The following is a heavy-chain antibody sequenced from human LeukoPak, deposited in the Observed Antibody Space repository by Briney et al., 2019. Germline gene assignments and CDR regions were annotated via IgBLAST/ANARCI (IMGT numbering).Heavy chain of an antibody. CDR2: INPSAGST. J-gene: IGHJ4*02. V-gene: IGHV1-46*01. CDR3: ARAYGSGNSYHFDY. Sequence: ASVKVSCKGSGYIFTNYYVHWVRQAPGQGLEWMGIINPSAGSTSYAQKFQGRVTMTRDTSTSTVYMELSSLRSEDTAVYYCARAYGSGNSYHFDYWGQGTLVTVSS. D-gene: IGHD3-10*01. CDR1: GYIFTNYY.